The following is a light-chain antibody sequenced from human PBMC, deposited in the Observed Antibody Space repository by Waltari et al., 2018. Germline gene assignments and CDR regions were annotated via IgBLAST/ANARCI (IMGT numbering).Light chain of an antibody. V-gene: IGKV3-20*01. CDR3: QNHERLPAV. CDR1: QSIGRY. Sequence: EIVLTQSPGTLSLSPGESATLSCRASQSIGRYLVWYQQKPGQAPRLLNYGASSRAAGIPDRVSGSGSGTDFSLTISRLEPEDFAVYYCQNHERLPAVFGQGTKVEIK. CDR2: GAS. J-gene: IGKJ1*01.